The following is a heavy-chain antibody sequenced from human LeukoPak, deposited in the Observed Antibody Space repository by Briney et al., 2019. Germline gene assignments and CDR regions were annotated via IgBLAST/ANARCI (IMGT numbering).Heavy chain of an antibody. J-gene: IGHJ4*02. V-gene: IGHV3-23*01. CDR1: GFTLSSYA. D-gene: IGHD2-15*01. Sequence: GGSLRLSCAASGFTLSSYAMSWVRQAPGKGLEWVSAISGSGGSTYYADSVKGRFTISRDNSKNTLYLQMNSLRAEDTAVYYCARAGVLFGRDYWGQGTLVTVSS. CDR3: ARAGVLFGRDY. CDR2: ISGSGGST.